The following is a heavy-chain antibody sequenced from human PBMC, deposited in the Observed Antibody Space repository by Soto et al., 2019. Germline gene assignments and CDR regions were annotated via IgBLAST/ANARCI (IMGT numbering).Heavy chain of an antibody. D-gene: IGHD6-6*01. CDR1: GYTFTSYG. CDR3: AREIAARLGYYYYYYMDV. V-gene: IGHV1-18*01. Sequence: ASVKVSCKDSGYTFTSYGISCVRQAPGQGLEWMGWISAYNGNTNYAQKLQGRVTMTTDTSTSTAYMELRSLRSDDTAVYYCAREIAARLGYYYYYYMDVWGKGTTLTVSS. CDR2: ISAYNGNT. J-gene: IGHJ6*03.